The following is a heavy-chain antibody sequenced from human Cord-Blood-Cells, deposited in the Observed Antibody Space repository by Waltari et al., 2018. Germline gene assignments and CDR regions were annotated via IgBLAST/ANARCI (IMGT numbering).Heavy chain of an antibody. CDR1: GYTFTGYY. J-gene: IGHJ3*02. CDR3: ARVYRPDALDI. V-gene: IGHV1-2*05. Sequence: QVQLVQSGAEVKKPGASVKVSCKASGYTFTGYYMHWVRQAPGQGLEWMGRINANSGGTNYAQKFQGRVTMTRDTSISTAYMELSRLRSDDTDVYYGARVYRPDALDIWGQGTMVTVSS. CDR2: INANSGGT.